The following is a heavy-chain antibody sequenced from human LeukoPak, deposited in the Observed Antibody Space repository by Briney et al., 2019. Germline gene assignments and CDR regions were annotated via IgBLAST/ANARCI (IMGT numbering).Heavy chain of an antibody. D-gene: IGHD2-15*01. CDR3: ARASRGYCSGGSCVCYFDY. V-gene: IGHV4-34*01. J-gene: IGHJ4*02. CDR1: GGSFSGYY. Sequence: PSETLSLTCAVYGGSFSGYYWSWIRQPPGKGLEWIGEINHSGSTNYNPSLKSRVTISVDTSKNQFSLKLSSVTAADTAVYYCARASRGYCSGGSCVCYFDYWGQGTLVTVSS. CDR2: INHSGST.